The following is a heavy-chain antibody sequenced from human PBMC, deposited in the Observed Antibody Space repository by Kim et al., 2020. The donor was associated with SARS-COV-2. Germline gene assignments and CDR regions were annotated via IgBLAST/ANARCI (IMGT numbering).Heavy chain of an antibody. V-gene: IGHV3-23*01. J-gene: IGHJ6*02. CDR3: AKAPHYYYYYGMDV. Sequence: ADSLKGRFTNSRDNSKNTLYLQMNSLRPEDTAVYYCAKAPHYYYYYGMDVMGHGTTVTVSS.